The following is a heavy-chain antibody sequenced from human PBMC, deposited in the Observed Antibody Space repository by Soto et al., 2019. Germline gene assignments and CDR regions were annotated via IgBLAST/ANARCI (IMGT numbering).Heavy chain of an antibody. CDR1: GGSISSGGYY. Sequence: SETLSLTCTVSGGSISSGGYYWSWIRQHPGKGLEWIGYIYYSGSTYYNPSLKSRVTISVDTSKNQFSLKLSSVTAADTAVYYCATSNYDYVWGSYRPPHFDYWGQGTLVTVSS. CDR3: ATSNYDYVWGSYRPPHFDY. J-gene: IGHJ4*02. CDR2: IYYSGST. V-gene: IGHV4-31*03. D-gene: IGHD3-16*02.